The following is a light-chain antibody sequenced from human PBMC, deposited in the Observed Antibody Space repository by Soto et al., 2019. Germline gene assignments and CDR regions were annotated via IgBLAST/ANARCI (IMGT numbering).Light chain of an antibody. J-gene: IGKJ1*01. CDR2: GAS. V-gene: IGKV3-15*01. CDR3: QQYKNWPT. Sequence: EIVMTQSPATLSVSPGERATLSCRASQSVNSNLAWYQQKPGQAPRLLIYGASTRATGVPARFSGSGSGTEFTLDISSLQSEDFAVYFFQQYKNWPTFGQGTKVEIK. CDR1: QSVNSN.